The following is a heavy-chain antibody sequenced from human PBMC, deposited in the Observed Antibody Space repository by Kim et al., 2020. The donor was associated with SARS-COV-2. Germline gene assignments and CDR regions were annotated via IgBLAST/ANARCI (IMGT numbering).Heavy chain of an antibody. CDR3: ARDLGIAARPGPSFDY. J-gene: IGHJ4*02. V-gene: IGHV3-11*01. CDR1: GFTFSDYY. Sequence: GGSLRLSCAASGFTFSDYYMSWIRQAPGKGLEWVSYISSSGSTIYYADSVKGRFTISRDNAKNSLYLQMNSLRAEDTAVYYCARDLGIAARPGPSFDYWGQRPLVTVSS. D-gene: IGHD6-6*01. CDR2: ISSSGSTI.